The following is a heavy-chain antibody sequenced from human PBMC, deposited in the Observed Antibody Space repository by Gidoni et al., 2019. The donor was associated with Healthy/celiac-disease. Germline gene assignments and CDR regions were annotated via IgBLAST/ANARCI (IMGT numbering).Heavy chain of an antibody. CDR2: IYYRGST. CDR3: ANIGYSRVRVSDDY. V-gene: IGHV4-39*01. J-gene: IGHJ4*02. Sequence: QLQQQESGPGLVQPSETLSLTCTVSGGSISSSSYYWGWIRQPPGKELECIGSIYYRGSTYYNPALKSLVTISVDTSKNQFSLKLSSVTAADTAVYYCANIGYSRVRVSDDYWGQGTLVTVSS. CDR1: GGSISSSSYY. D-gene: IGHD2-21*01.